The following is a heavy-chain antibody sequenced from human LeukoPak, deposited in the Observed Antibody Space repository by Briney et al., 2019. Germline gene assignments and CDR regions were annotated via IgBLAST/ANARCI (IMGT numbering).Heavy chain of an antibody. V-gene: IGHV4-59*01. CDR1: GGSISSYY. D-gene: IGHD3-9*01. CDR2: IYYSGST. Sequence: PSETLSLTCTVSGGSISSYYWSWIRQPPGKGLEWIGYIYYSGSTNYNPSLKSRVTISVDTSKNQFSLKLSSVTAADTAVYYCARAVGGTIFNYWGQGTLVTVSS. CDR3: ARAVGGTIFNY. J-gene: IGHJ4*02.